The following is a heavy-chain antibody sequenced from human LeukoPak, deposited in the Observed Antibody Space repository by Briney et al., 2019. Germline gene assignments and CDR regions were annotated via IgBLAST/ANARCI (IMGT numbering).Heavy chain of an antibody. Sequence: SETLSLTCAVYGGSFSGYYWSWIRQPPGRGLEWIGEINHSGSTNYNPSLKSRVTISVDTSKNQFSLKLSSVTAADTAVYYCARGRGRAFDIWGQGTMVTVSS. V-gene: IGHV4-34*01. D-gene: IGHD3-16*01. J-gene: IGHJ3*02. CDR2: INHSGST. CDR3: ARGRGRAFDI. CDR1: GGSFSGYY.